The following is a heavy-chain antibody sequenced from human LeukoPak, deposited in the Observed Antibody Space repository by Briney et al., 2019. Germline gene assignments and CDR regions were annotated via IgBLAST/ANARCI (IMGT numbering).Heavy chain of an antibody. CDR2: IRPDGSVG. D-gene: IGHD6-13*01. V-gene: IGHV3-7*01. CDR3: TQNLVAAAGDH. CDR1: GFTFSNYW. J-gene: IGHJ4*02. Sequence: GGSLRLSCAASGFTFSNYWMTWVRQAPGKGLEWVANIRPDGSVGYYVDSVRGRFIISRDNAGNSLYLQMNSLRVEDTAVYYCTQNLVAAAGDHWGQGTLLIVSS.